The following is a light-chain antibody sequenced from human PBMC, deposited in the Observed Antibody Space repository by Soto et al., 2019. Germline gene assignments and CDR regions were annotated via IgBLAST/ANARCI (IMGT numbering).Light chain of an antibody. CDR1: QSITNS. CDR3: LQDYNYPRT. CDR2: AAS. J-gene: IGKJ1*01. V-gene: IGKV1-6*01. Sequence: IQITQSPSSLSAFEGDRVTITCRASQSITNSLNWYQQKPGKAPKLLIYAASSLQSGVPSRFSGSGSGTDFTLTISSLQPEDFATYYCLQDYNYPRTFGQGTKVDIK.